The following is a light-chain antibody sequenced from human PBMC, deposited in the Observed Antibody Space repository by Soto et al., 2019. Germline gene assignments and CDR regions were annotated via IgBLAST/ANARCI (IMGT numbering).Light chain of an antibody. CDR3: QQYSNWPLT. CDR2: GAS. J-gene: IGKJ5*01. V-gene: IGKV3D-15*01. CDR1: QSVSSSY. Sequence: EIVMTQSPATLSVSPGERATLSCRASQSVSSSYLAWYQQKPGQAPSLLIYGASSRATGIPDRFSGSGSGTEFTLTISSLQSEDFVVYYCQQYSNWPLTFGQGTRLEIK.